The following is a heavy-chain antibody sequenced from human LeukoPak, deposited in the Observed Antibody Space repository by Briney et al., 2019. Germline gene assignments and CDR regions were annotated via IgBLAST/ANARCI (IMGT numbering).Heavy chain of an antibody. D-gene: IGHD3-22*01. V-gene: IGHV1-69*13. CDR1: GGTFSSYA. J-gene: IGHJ3*02. CDR2: IIPIFGTA. Sequence: ASVKVSCKASGGTFSSYAISWVRQAPGQGLEWMGGIIPIFGTANYAQKFQGRVTITADESTSTAYMELSSLRSEDTAVYYCAGEDNSSGYRPFDIWGQGTMVTVLS. CDR3: AGEDNSSGYRPFDI.